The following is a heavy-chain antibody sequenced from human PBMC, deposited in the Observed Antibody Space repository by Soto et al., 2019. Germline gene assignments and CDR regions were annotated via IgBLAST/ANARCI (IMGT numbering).Heavy chain of an antibody. V-gene: IGHV4-30-4*01. CDR1: GGSISSGDYY. CDR3: ASNTVTTTSFDY. D-gene: IGHD4-17*01. J-gene: IGHJ4*02. Sequence: PSETLSLTCTVSGGSISSGDYYWSWIRQPPGKGLEWIGYIYYSGSTYYNPSLKSRFTISVDTSKNQFSLKLSSVTAADTAVYYCASNTVTTTSFDYWGQGTLVTVSS. CDR2: IYYSGST.